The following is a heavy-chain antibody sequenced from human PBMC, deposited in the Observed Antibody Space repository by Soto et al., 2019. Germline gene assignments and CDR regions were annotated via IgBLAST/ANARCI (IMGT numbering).Heavy chain of an antibody. D-gene: IGHD2-2*01. V-gene: IGHV1-8*01. J-gene: IGHJ4*02. CDR3: ARGTVGYCSSTSCPFPQDY. CDR1: GYTFTSYD. Sequence: GASVKVSCKASGYTFTSYDINWVRQATGQGLEWMGWMNPNSGNTGYAQKFQGRVTMTRNTSISTAYMELNSLRSEDTAVYYCARGTVGYCSSTSCPFPQDYWGQGTLVTVSS. CDR2: MNPNSGNT.